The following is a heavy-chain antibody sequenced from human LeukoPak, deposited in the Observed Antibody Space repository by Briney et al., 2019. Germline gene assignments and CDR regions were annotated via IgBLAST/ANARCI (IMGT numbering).Heavy chain of an antibody. CDR3: ARGQGMATIFLFDY. J-gene: IGHJ4*02. CDR2: IYSGGST. Sequence: SGGSLRLSCAASGFTVSSNYMSWVRQAPGKGLEWVSVIYSGGSTYYADSVKGRFTISRDNSRNTLYLQMNSLRAEDTAVYYCARGQGMATIFLFDYWGQGTLVTVSS. CDR1: GFTVSSNY. V-gene: IGHV3-66*01. D-gene: IGHD5-24*01.